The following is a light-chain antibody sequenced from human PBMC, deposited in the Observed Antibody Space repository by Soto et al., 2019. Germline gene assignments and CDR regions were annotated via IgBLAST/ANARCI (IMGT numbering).Light chain of an antibody. J-gene: IGKJ1*01. CDR3: MQGIDWPWT. CDR1: QSLVYSDGNTY. Sequence: DVVMTQSPLSLPVTLGQPASISCRSSQSLVYSDGNTYLSWFQQRPGQSPRRLLYKVSDRDSGVPDRFSGSGSGTDFTLKISRVEAEDVGVYYCMQGIDWPWTFGQGTKVEIK. CDR2: KVS. V-gene: IGKV2-30*01.